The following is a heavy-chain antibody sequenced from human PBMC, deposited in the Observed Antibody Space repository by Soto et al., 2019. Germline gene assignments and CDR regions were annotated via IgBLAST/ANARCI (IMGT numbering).Heavy chain of an antibody. CDR3: ARDGAVAGPSIFDS. CDR2: IIPIFGTA. D-gene: IGHD6-19*01. Sequence: QVQLVQSGAEVKKPGSSVKVSCKASGGTFSSYAISWVRQAPGQGLEWMGGIIPIFGTANHAQKFQGRVTITAAESTSTASMELGSLRSEDTAVYYCARDGAVAGPSIFDSWGQGTLVTVSS. V-gene: IGHV1-69*12. CDR1: GGTFSSYA. J-gene: IGHJ4*01.